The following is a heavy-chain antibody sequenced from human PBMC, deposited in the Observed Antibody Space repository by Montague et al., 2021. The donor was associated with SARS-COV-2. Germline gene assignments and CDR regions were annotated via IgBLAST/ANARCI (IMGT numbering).Heavy chain of an antibody. CDR3: ARTRFESRGYYIPPFDY. Sequence: SETLSLTCTVSGGSVSSGSYFWNWIRQPPGKGLEWIGYMYYSGSTNYNPSLKSRVTISVDKSKNQFSLKLTSVTAADTAVYYCARTRFESRGYYIPPFDYWGQGTLVTVSS. J-gene: IGHJ4*02. D-gene: IGHD3-22*01. V-gene: IGHV4-61*01. CDR1: GGSVSSGSYF. CDR2: MYYSGST.